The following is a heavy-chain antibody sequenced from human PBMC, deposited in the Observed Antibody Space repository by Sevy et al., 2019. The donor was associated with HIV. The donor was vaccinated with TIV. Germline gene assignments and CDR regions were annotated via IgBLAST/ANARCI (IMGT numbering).Heavy chain of an antibody. J-gene: IGHJ6*02. Sequence: SETLSLTCTVSGGSISSYYWSWIRQPPGKGLEWIGYIYYSGSTNYNPALKSRVTISVDTSKNQFSLKLSSVTAADTAVYYCAMYSSGWYQYGMDVWGQGTTVTVSS. CDR1: GGSISSYY. D-gene: IGHD6-19*01. CDR3: AMYSSGWYQYGMDV. CDR2: IYYSGST. V-gene: IGHV4-59*12.